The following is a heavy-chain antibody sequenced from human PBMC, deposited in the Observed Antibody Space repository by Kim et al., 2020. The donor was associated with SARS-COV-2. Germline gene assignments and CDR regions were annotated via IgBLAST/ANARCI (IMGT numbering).Heavy chain of an antibody. CDR1: GFTFSSSW. J-gene: IGHJ4*02. CDR2: INRDGSTT. D-gene: IGHD5-18*01. Sequence: GGSLRLSCAASGFTFSSSWMHWVRQAPGKGLVWVSRINRDGSTTNYADSVKGRFTISRDNAKNTLYLQMNSLRAEDTAVYYCAKWLTANGNVFDYWGQGTLATVSS. V-gene: IGHV3-74*01. CDR3: AKWLTANGNVFDY.